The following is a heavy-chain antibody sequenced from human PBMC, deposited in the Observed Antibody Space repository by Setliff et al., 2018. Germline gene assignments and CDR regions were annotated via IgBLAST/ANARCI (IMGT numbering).Heavy chain of an antibody. Sequence: ETLSLTCAVYGGSFSGYYWSWVRQAPGKGLEWVSAISGSGGSTYYADSVKGRFTSSRDNSRNMLYLQMNSLRAEDTAIYYCVKRQDSGGTHPVVDYWGQGILVTVSS. CDR2: ISGSGGST. J-gene: IGHJ4*02. D-gene: IGHD4-17*01. V-gene: IGHV3-23*01. CDR3: VKRQDSGGTHPVVDY. CDR1: GGSFSGYY.